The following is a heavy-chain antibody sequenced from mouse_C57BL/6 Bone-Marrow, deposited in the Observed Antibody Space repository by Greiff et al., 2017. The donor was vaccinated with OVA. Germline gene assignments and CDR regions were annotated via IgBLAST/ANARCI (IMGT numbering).Heavy chain of an antibody. CDR3: TRGYSNYYAMDD. CDR1: GYTFTDYE. V-gene: IGHV1-15*01. Sequence: VQLQQSGAELVRPGASVTLSCKASGYTFTDYEMHWVKQTPVHGLEWIGAIDPETGGTAYNQKFKGKAILTADKASSTAYMALRSLTSEDSAVYYSTRGYSNYYAMDDWGQGTSVTGSS. D-gene: IGHD2-5*01. CDR2: IDPETGGT. J-gene: IGHJ4*01.